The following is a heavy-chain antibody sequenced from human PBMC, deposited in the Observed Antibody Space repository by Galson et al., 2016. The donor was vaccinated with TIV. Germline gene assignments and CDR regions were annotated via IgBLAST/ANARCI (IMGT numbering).Heavy chain of an antibody. Sequence: PALVKPTQTLTVTCTFSGFSFSTSGVGVGWIRQPPGKALEWLALISWDDDKRYSPSLKSRLTISKDTSKNQVGLTMTNMDPVDTATYFCAHSRTYDGGDTISHYGLDVWGQGTTVTVSS. D-gene: IGHD4-17*01. CDR1: GFSFSTSGVG. V-gene: IGHV2-5*02. J-gene: IGHJ6*02. CDR2: ISWDDDK. CDR3: AHSRTYDGGDTISHYGLDV.